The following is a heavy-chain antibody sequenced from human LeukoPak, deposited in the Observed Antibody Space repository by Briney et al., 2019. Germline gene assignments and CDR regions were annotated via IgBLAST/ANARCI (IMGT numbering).Heavy chain of an antibody. CDR1: GFTFSNSA. Sequence: GGSLRLSCAASGFTFSNSAMSWVRQAPGKGLEWVSGISISGGTTYYAASVKGRFTISGDNSKNTVYLQLNSLRAEDTAVYYCAKEEVPNDYWGQGTLVTVSS. V-gene: IGHV3-23*01. CDR2: ISISGGTT. J-gene: IGHJ4*02. D-gene: IGHD1-1*01. CDR3: AKEEVPNDY.